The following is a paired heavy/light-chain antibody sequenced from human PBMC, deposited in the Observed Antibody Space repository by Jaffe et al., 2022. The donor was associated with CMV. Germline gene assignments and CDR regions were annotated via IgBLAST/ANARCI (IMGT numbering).Light chain of an antibody. CDR1: SSDVGTYKY. CDR2: DVS. Sequence: QSALTQPASVSGSPGQSITISCAGTSSDVGTYKYVSWYQQHPGKAPKLMIYDVSNRPSGVSNRFSGSKSGNTASLTISGLQAEDEADYYCSSYTSSSLEVFGGGTKLTVL. V-gene: IGLV2-14*03. CDR3: SSYTSSSLEV. J-gene: IGLJ2*01.
Heavy chain of an antibody. CDR2: VYPGDSDT. Sequence: EVQLVQSGAEVKKPGESLKISCKGSGYSFITYWIGWVRQMPGKGLEWMGIVYPGDSDTRYSPSFQGQVTFSVDKSVSTAYLQWRSLKASDTAMYYCARLSGDSRGEYWGQGTLVTVSS. J-gene: IGHJ4*02. CDR3: ARLSGDSRGEY. D-gene: IGHD2-21*02. V-gene: IGHV5-51*01. CDR1: GYSFITYW.